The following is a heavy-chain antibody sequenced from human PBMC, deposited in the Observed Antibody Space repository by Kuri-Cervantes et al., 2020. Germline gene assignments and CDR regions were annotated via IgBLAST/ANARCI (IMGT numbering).Heavy chain of an antibody. Sequence: GESLKISCAASGFTFSGYPMHWVRQAPGKGLEWLAVISFDGSIKYYADSVRGRFTVSRDNAKNSLYLQMNSLRAEDTAVYYCARDSTYYDILTGCYRGYYFDYWGQGTLVTVSS. V-gene: IGHV3-30-3*01. CDR3: ARDSTYYDILTGCYRGYYFDY. J-gene: IGHJ4*02. CDR1: GFTFSGYP. D-gene: IGHD3-9*01. CDR2: ISFDGSIK.